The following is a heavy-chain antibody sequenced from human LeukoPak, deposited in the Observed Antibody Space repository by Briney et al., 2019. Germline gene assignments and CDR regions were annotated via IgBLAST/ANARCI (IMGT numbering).Heavy chain of an antibody. CDR3: ARDDYDSSGYYVYFQH. V-gene: IGHV4-38-2*02. J-gene: IGHJ1*01. D-gene: IGHD3-22*01. CDR2: IYHSGST. CDR1: GYSISSGYY. Sequence: PSETLSLTCTVSGYSISSGYYWGWIRQPPGKGLEWIGSIYHSGSTYYNPSLKSRVTISVDTSKNHFSLKLNSVTAADTAVYYCARDDYDSSGYYVYFQHWGQGTLVTVSS.